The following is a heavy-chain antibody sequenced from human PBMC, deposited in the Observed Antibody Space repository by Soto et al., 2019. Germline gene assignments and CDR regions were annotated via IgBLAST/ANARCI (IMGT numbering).Heavy chain of an antibody. CDR2: IYYSGST. CDR1: GGSISSYY. Sequence: SETLSLTCTVSGGSISSYYWSWIRQPPGKGLEWIGYIYYSGSTNYNPSLKSRVTISVDTSKNQFSLKLSSVTAADTAVYYCATLYCSGGSCHFDYWGQGTLVTVSS. D-gene: IGHD2-15*01. V-gene: IGHV4-59*08. J-gene: IGHJ4*02. CDR3: ATLYCSGGSCHFDY.